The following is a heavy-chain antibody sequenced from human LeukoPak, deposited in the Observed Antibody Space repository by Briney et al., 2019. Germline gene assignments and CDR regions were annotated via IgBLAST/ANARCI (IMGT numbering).Heavy chain of an antibody. CDR1: GGTFSSYA. CDR3: ARDATLAGRSFDY. CDR2: IIPIFGTA. J-gene: IGHJ4*02. D-gene: IGHD6-19*01. V-gene: IGHV1-69*05. Sequence: ASVKVSCKASGGTFSSYAISLVRQAPGQGLEWMGGIIPIFGTANYAQKFQGRVTITTDESTSTAYMELSSLRSEDTAVYYCARDATLAGRSFDYWGQGTLVTVSS.